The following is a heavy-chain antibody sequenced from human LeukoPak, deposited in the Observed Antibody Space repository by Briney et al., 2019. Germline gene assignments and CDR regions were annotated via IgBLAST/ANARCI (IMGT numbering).Heavy chain of an antibody. J-gene: IGHJ4*02. CDR3: ARSPSVLTEYSSFDY. V-gene: IGHV4-34*10. CDR2: INRSGST. D-gene: IGHD6-6*01. Sequence: SETLSLTCAIYGGSFSGYFWSWFRQPPGKGLEWIGEINRSGSTNYNSSLSLKSRVTISVDTSKNQFSLKLSSVTAADTAVYYCARSPSVLTEYSSFDYWGQGTLVTVSS. CDR1: GGSFSGYF.